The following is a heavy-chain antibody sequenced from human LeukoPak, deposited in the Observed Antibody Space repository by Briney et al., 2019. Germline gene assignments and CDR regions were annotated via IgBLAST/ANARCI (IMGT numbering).Heavy chain of an antibody. J-gene: IGHJ4*02. CDR3: ARAWRWLPLDY. CDR1: GDSISSYY. D-gene: IGHD2-15*01. Sequence: SETLSLTCTVSGDSISSYYWSWIRQPAGKGLEWIGRISTSGSTNYNPSLKSRVTMSVDTSKNQFSLKLSSVTAADTAVYYCARAWRWLPLDYWGQRTLVTVSS. V-gene: IGHV4-4*07. CDR2: ISTSGST.